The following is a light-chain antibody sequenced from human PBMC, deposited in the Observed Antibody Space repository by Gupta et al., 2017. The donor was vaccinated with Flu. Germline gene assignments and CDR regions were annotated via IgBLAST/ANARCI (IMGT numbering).Light chain of an antibody. CDR3: QKYDNDPRT. CDR2: SAS. J-gene: IGKJ1*01. V-gene: IGKV1-27*01. Sequence: CRTSQDIGRFLAWYQQKPGIAPTLLVYSASSLHSAVPSRFSASGSGTEFTLTISSLQPDEFATYYFQKYDNDPRTFGQGTRV. CDR1: QDIGRF.